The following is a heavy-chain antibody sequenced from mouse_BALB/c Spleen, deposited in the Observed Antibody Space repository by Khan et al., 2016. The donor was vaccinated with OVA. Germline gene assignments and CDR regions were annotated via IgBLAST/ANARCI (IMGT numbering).Heavy chain of an antibody. V-gene: IGHV3-2*02. CDR3: ARSGYYGFDY. CDR1: GYSITSDYA. J-gene: IGHJ2*01. CDR2: ISYSGST. Sequence: EVQLQESGPGLVKPSQSLSLTCTVTGYSITSDYAWNWIRQFPGNKLEWMGYISYSGSTSYNPSLKSRISITRDTSKNQFFLQLNSVTTEDTATYDCARSGYYGFDYWGQGTTLTVSS. D-gene: IGHD1-1*01.